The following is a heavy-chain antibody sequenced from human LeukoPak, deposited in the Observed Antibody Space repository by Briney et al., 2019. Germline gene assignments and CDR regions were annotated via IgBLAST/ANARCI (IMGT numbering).Heavy chain of an antibody. CDR3: ARGPSSNYYYYGMDV. J-gene: IGHJ6*02. Sequence: ASVKVSCKASGYTFTNYYIHWVRQAPGHGLEWLGISNPSGDSTNYAQRFQGRVTKTRDTSTSTVYMDLSSLRSEDTAVYYCARGPSSNYYYYGMDVWGQGTTVTVSS. V-gene: IGHV1-46*01. CDR1: GYTFTNYY. CDR2: SNPSGDST. D-gene: IGHD6-6*01.